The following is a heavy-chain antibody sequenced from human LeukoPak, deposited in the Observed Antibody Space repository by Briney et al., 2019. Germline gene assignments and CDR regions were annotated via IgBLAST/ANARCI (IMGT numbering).Heavy chain of an antibody. CDR3: ARSGRGTYYYFDL. V-gene: IGHV1-18*01. D-gene: IGHD1-26*01. CDR1: SYTFTRYG. Sequence: ASVKVSCKASSYTFTRYGISWVRQAPGQGLEWMGWISGYNGNTNYAQKFQGRVSMTADTSTSTAYMELRSLRSDDTAVYYCARSGRGTYYYFDLWGQGTLVTVSS. J-gene: IGHJ4*02. CDR2: ISGYNGNT.